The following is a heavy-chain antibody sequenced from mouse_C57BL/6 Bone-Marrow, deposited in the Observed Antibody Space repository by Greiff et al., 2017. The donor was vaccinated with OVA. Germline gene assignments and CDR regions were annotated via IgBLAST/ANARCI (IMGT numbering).Heavy chain of an antibody. Sequence: VQLQQPGAELVKPGASVKVSCKASGYTFTSYWMHWVKQRPGQGLEWIGRIHPSDSDTNYHQKFKGKGTLTVDKSSSTAYMQLSSLTSEDSAVYYCARTTTVVARWYFDVWGTGTTVTVSS. D-gene: IGHD1-1*01. J-gene: IGHJ1*03. CDR1: GYTFTSYW. CDR2: IHPSDSDT. V-gene: IGHV1-74*01. CDR3: ARTTTVVARWYFDV.